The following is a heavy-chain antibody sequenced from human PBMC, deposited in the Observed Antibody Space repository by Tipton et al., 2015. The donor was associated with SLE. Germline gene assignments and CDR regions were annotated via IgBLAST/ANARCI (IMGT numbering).Heavy chain of an antibody. Sequence: SLRLSCAAFGFSFSSYGMHWVRQAPGKGLEWVAFIRYDGNNKFYADSVKGRFTISRDNSKNTLFLQINSLRAEDTAVYYCAKDFNMWLELPGSFDFWGQGTTVIVSS. CDR3: AKDFNMWLELPGSFDF. V-gene: IGHV3-30*02. J-gene: IGHJ3*01. CDR1: GFSFSSYG. CDR2: IRYDGNNK. D-gene: IGHD5-24*01.